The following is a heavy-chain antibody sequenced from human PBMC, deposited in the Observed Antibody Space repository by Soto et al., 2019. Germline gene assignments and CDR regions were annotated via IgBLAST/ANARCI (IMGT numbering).Heavy chain of an antibody. CDR1: GGSFSGYY. Sequence: PSETLSLTCAVYGGSFSGYYWSWIRQPPGKGLEWIGEINHSGSTNYNPSLKSRVTISVDTSKNQFSLKLSSVTAADTAVYYCAREAGTTNFFDYWGQGTLVTVPQ. J-gene: IGHJ4*02. D-gene: IGHD6-19*01. CDR3: AREAGTTNFFDY. V-gene: IGHV4-34*01. CDR2: INHSGST.